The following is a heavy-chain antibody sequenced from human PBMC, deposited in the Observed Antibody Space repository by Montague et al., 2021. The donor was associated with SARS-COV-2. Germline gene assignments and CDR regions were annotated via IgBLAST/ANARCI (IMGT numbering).Heavy chain of an antibody. CDR1: GGSISSTSFF. CDR3: ARSTSGWFIY. V-gene: IGHV4-39*01. CDR2: KYSSGTT. Sequence: SETLSLTCSVSGGSISSTSFFWAWHRQPTGKGLEWVVCKYSSGTTYSNLSLKSPVTISGDTSRNQLTVRPSSVTAADTAVYYCARSTSGWFIYWGQGTLVTVSS. J-gene: IGHJ4*02. D-gene: IGHD6-19*01.